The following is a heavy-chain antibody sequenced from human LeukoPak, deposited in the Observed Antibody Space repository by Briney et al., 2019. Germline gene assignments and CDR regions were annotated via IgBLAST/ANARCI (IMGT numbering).Heavy chain of an antibody. CDR1: GYTFTGYY. V-gene: IGHV1-2*02. J-gene: IGHJ6*02. D-gene: IGHD3-10*01. CDR2: INPNSGGT. Sequence: GASVKVSCKASGYTFTGYYMHWVRQAPGQGLEWMGWINPNSGGTNYAQKFQGRATMTRDTSISTAYMELSRLRSDDTAVYYCAREWPYYYGSGSGMDVWGQGTTVTVSS. CDR3: AREWPYYYGSGSGMDV.